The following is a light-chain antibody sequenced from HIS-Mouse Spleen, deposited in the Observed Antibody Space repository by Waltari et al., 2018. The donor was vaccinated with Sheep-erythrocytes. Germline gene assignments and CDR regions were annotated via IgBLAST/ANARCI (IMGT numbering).Light chain of an antibody. CDR3: QQRSNWYT. V-gene: IGKV3-11*01. CDR1: QSFSSY. Sequence: EIVLTQSPATLSLSQGDRATLSCRASQSFSSYLAWYQQKPGQAPRLLSYVASNRATGIPARFSGSGSGTDFTLTISSLEPEDFAVYYCQQRSNWYTFGQGTKLEIK. CDR2: VAS. J-gene: IGKJ2*01.